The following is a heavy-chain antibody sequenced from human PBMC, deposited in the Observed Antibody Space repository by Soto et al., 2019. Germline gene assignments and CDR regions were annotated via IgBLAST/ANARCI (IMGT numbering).Heavy chain of an antibody. J-gene: IGHJ5*02. CDR1: GFTFSSYG. Sequence: GGSLRLSCAASGFTFSSYGMHWVRQAPGKGLEWVAVISYDGSNKYYADSVKGRFTISRDNSKNTLYLQMNSLRAEDTAVYYCAKDLYSGSYLLPPHSFDPWGQGTLVTVSS. CDR2: ISYDGSNK. D-gene: IGHD1-26*01. CDR3: AKDLYSGSYLLPPHSFDP. V-gene: IGHV3-30*18.